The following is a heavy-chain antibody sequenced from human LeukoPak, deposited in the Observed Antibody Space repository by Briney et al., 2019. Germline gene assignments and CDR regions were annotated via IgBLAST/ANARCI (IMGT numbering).Heavy chain of an antibody. J-gene: IGHJ6*03. CDR2: IYYSGST. V-gene: IGHV4-59*01. CDR1: GGSISSYY. Sequence: PSETLSLTCTVSGGSISSYYWSWIRQPPGKGLEWIGYIYYSGSTNYNPSLKSRVTISVATSKNQFSLKLSSVTAADTAVYYCARRLYCSGGSCPIPYYYYYMDVWGKGTPVTVSS. D-gene: IGHD2-15*01. CDR3: ARRLYCSGGSCPIPYYYYYMDV.